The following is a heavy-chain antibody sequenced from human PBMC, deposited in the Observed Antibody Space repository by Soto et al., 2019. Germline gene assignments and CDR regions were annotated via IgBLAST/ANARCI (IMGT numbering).Heavy chain of an antibody. CDR2: ISYDGSNK. D-gene: IGHD4-17*01. CDR3: ASALRLYYYYYGMDV. V-gene: IGHV3-30*03. Sequence: GGSLRLSCAASGFTFSSYGMHWVRQAPGKGLEWVAVISYDGSNKYYADSVKGRFTISRDNSKNTLYLQMNSLRAEDTAVYYCASALRLYYYYYGMDVWGQGTTVTVSS. J-gene: IGHJ6*02. CDR1: GFTFSSYG.